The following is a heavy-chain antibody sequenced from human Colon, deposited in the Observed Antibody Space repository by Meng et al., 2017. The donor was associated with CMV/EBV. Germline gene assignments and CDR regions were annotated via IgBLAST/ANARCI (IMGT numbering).Heavy chain of an antibody. V-gene: IGHV4-61*01. CDR1: GGSVSSGSYY. CDR2: IYYSGST. CDR3: ARGEGKWLRPYSYYFDY. D-gene: IGHD5-12*01. Sequence: GSLRLSCTVSGGSVSSGSYYWSWIRQPPGKGLEWIGYIYYSGSTNYKPSLKSRVTISVDTSKNQFSLKLRSVTAADTAVYYCARGEGKWLRPYSYYFDYWGQGTLVTVSS. J-gene: IGHJ4*02.